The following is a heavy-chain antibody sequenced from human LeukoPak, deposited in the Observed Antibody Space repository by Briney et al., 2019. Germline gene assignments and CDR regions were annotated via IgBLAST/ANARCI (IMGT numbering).Heavy chain of an antibody. V-gene: IGHV3-7*04. CDR2: IKEDASEK. CDR3: ARARLAVAGNYFEN. J-gene: IGHJ4*02. D-gene: IGHD6-19*01. Sequence: GGSLRLSCAGAGFTFSNYWMSWVPQAPGKGLEWVANIKEDASEKYYMDSMKGRFTISRDNAKNSLYLQMNSLRAEDTAVYYCARARLAVAGNYFENWGQGTLVTVSS. CDR1: GFTFSNYW.